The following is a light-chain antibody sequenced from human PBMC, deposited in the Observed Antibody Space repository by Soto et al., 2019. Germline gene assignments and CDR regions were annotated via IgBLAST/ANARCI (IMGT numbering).Light chain of an antibody. J-gene: IGKJ2*01. Sequence: EIVLTQSPGTLSLSPGERATLSCRASQSVRSNYLAWYQQKPGQAPRLLIYVASSRATGIPDRFSGTRSGTDFTLTISRLEPEDFAVYYCQQYGGSPYTFGQGTKLEIK. V-gene: IGKV3-20*01. CDR2: VAS. CDR1: QSVRSNY. CDR3: QQYGGSPYT.